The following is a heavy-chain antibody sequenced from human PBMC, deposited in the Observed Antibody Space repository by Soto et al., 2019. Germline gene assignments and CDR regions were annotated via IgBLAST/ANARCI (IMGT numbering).Heavy chain of an antibody. Sequence: PGESLKISCKASGYSFTTYWLVWVRQMPGKGLEWMGIIYPGDSDTKYSPSFEGQVTISADKTFSTAYLQWFSLKYSDTAIYYCARRGTTPEYYLDYWGQGTPGTV. CDR1: GYSFTTYW. D-gene: IGHD1-26*01. J-gene: IGHJ4*02. CDR3: ARRGTTPEYYLDY. CDR2: IYPGDSDT. V-gene: IGHV5-51*01.